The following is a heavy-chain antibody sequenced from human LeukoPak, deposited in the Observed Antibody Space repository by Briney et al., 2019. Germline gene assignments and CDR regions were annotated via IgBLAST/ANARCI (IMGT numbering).Heavy chain of an antibody. V-gene: IGHV4-4*07. J-gene: IGHJ4*02. CDR3: ARRDYYDSSLDY. CDR1: GGSISSYY. CDR2: IYTSGST. Sequence: SETLSLTCTVSGGSISSYYWSWIRQPAGKGLEWIARIYTSGSTNYNPSLKSRVTMSVDTSKNQFSLKLRSVTAADTAVYYCARRDYYDSSLDYWGQGTLVTVSS. D-gene: IGHD3-22*01.